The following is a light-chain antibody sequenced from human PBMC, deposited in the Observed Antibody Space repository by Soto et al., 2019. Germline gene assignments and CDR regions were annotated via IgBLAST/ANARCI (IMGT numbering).Light chain of an antibody. CDR3: MQRIEFPYT. Sequence: DIVMTQTPLSLPVTPGEPASISCRSSQSLLDSDDGSTYLVWYLQKPGQSPQLLIYSLSYRAFGVPDRFSGSGSGTDFTLKISRVEAEDVGLYYCMQRIEFPYTFGQGTKLEIK. V-gene: IGKV2-40*01. CDR1: QSLLDSDDGSTY. CDR2: SLS. J-gene: IGKJ2*01.